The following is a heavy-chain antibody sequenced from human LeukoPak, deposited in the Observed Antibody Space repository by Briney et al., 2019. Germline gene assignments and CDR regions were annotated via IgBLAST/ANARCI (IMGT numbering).Heavy chain of an antibody. CDR2: IYYRGST. CDR1: GGSISSYY. CDR3: ARDVGSATGYFDY. J-gene: IGHJ4*02. D-gene: IGHD3-10*01. V-gene: IGHV4-59*01. Sequence: TSETLSLTCTVSGGSISSYYWSWIRQPPGKGLEWIGYIYYRGSTNYNPSLKSRVAISVDTSKNQSSLKLSSVIAADTAVYYCARDVGSATGYFDYWGQGTLVTVSS.